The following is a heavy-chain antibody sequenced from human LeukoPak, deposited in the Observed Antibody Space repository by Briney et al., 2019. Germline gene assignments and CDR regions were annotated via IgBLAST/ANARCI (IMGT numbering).Heavy chain of an antibody. Sequence: ASVKVSCKASGGSFRSSTFAWVRQAPGRGLEWMGGIIPIFGTANYALDLQGRATITTDESTSTVYMELSSLISEDTAMYYCARGPLHVALSSGYLKWLDPWGQGSLITVSS. J-gene: IGHJ5*02. CDR2: IIPIFGTA. D-gene: IGHD3-22*01. CDR3: ARGPLHVALSSGYLKWLDP. V-gene: IGHV1-69*05. CDR1: GGSFRSST.